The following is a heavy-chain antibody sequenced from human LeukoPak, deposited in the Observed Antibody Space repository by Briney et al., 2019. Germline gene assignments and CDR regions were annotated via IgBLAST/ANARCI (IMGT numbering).Heavy chain of an antibody. CDR3: ARELPYCSGGSCYSIYGMDV. J-gene: IGHJ6*04. CDR2: ISGSGGTT. D-gene: IGHD2-15*01. Sequence: HPGGSLRLSCAASGFTFSSYAMSWVRQAPGKGLEWVSAISGSGGTTYYADSVKGRFTISRDNSKSTLYVQMNSLRAEDTAVYYCARELPYCSGGSCYSIYGMDVWGKGTTVTVSS. CDR1: GFTFSSYA. V-gene: IGHV3-23*01.